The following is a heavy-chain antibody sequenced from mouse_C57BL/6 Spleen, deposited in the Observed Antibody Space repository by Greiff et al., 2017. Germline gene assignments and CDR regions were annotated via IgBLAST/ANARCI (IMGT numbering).Heavy chain of an antibody. Sequence: QVQLQQSGPELVKPGASVKISCKASGYAFSSSWMNWVKQRPGKGLEWIGRIYPGDGDTNYNGKFKGKATLTADKSSSTAYMQLSSLTSEDSAVYFCADYLFDYWGQGTTLTVSS. CDR2: IYPGDGDT. V-gene: IGHV1-82*01. J-gene: IGHJ2*01. CDR1: GYAFSSSW. CDR3: ADYLFDY. D-gene: IGHD2-4*01.